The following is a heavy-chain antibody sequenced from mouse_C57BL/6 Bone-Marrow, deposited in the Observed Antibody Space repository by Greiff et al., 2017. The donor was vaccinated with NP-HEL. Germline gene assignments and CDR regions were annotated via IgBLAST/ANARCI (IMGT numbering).Heavy chain of an antibody. CDR1: GYTFTSYW. J-gene: IGHJ3*01. Sequence: QVQLQQPGAELVKPGASVKMSCKASGYTFTSYWITWVKQRPGQGLEWIGDIYPGSGSTKYNEKFKSKATLTVDTSSSTAYMQHSSLTSEDSAVYYCAKGKFAYWGQGTLVTVSA. CDR3: AKGKFAY. V-gene: IGHV1-55*01. CDR2: IYPGSGST.